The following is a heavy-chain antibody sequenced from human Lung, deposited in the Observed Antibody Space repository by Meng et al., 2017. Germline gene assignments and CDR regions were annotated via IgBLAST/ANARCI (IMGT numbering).Heavy chain of an antibody. CDR3: AKETSESSDFYRYDI. J-gene: IGHJ4*02. V-gene: IGHV3-74*01. CDR2: INTYGGST. Sequence: WVRQRPGKGLVWVSCINTYGGSTSYADSVKGRLTISRDNSKNTLYLQMDSLRAEDTAVYYCAKETSESSDFYRYDIWGQGSLVTVSS. D-gene: IGHD3/OR15-3a*01.